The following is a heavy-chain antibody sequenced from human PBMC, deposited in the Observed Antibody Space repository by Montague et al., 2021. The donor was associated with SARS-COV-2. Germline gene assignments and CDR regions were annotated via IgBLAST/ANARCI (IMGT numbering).Heavy chain of an antibody. Sequence: SETRSLTRTLTGGPISGSSVHWGWIRQSPGKGLEWIASVDYSGNTYYXPSLKSRLTISVDTSKNQFSLKLNSVTAADTALYYCARREYSYGWGDWGQGTLVTVSS. CDR1: GGPISGSSVH. CDR3: ARREYSYGWGD. V-gene: IGHV4-39*01. J-gene: IGHJ4*02. D-gene: IGHD5-18*01. CDR2: VDYSGNT.